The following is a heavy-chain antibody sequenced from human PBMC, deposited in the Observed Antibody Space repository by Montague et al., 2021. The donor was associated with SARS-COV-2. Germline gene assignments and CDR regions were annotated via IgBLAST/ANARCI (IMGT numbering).Heavy chain of an antibody. D-gene: IGHD5/OR15-5a*01. CDR3: ARSHYSVSWCPD. Sequence: SETLSLTCAIYGGSFSGYFWCWIRQSPGTGLEWIGEISYTGHTRYNSSLQIRVSISGDSSENQFSLTLTSVTAADTAVYYCARSHYSVSWCPDWSQGTLVTVSS. J-gene: IGHJ4*02. CDR1: GGSFSGYF. CDR2: ISYTGHT. V-gene: IGHV4-34*01.